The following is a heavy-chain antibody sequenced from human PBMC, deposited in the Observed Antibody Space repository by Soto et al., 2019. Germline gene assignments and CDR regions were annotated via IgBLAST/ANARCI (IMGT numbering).Heavy chain of an antibody. J-gene: IGHJ4*02. CDR2: IYWDDDK. V-gene: IGHV2-5*05. CDR3: AHISGAAGTF. CDR1: GFSLSTSGVG. D-gene: IGHD6-13*01. Sequence: GSGPTLVNPTQTLTLTCTFSGFSLSTSGVGVGWIRQPPGKALEWLALIYWDDDKRYGPSLKRRLTITKDTSKNQVVLTMTNMDSVDTATYYCAHISGAAGTFWGQGTLVTVSS.